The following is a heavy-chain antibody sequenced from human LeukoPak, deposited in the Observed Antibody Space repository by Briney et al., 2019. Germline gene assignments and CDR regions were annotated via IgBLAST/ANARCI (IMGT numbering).Heavy chain of an antibody. CDR1: GFSFSIYW. Sequence: PGGSLRLSCAASGFSFSIYWMSWVRQAPGKGLEWVANIKQDGSEKYYMDSVKSRFTISRDNAKNSLNLQMNSLRAEDTAVYYCAREWNGYDYVGEDYWGQGTLVTVSS. D-gene: IGHD5-12*01. V-gene: IGHV3-7*01. J-gene: IGHJ4*02. CDR2: IKQDGSEK. CDR3: AREWNGYDYVGEDY.